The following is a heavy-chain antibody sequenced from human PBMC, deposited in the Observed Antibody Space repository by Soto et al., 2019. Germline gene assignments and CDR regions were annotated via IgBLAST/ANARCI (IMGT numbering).Heavy chain of an antibody. Sequence: ASVKVSCKVSGYTLTELSMHWVRQAPGKGLEWMGGFDPEDGETIYAQKFQGRVTMTEDTSTDTAYMELSSLRSEDTAVYYCATVAIVVVPAAIDWFDPWGQGTLVTVSS. CDR1: GYTLTELS. D-gene: IGHD2-2*03. CDR3: ATVAIVVVPAAIDWFDP. J-gene: IGHJ5*02. V-gene: IGHV1-24*01. CDR2: FDPEDGET.